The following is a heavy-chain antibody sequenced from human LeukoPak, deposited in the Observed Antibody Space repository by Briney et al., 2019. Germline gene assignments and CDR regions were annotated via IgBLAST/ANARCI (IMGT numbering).Heavy chain of an antibody. V-gene: IGHV3-23*01. D-gene: IGHD2-21*01. CDR1: GLSLNSYA. CDR2: SSSSDDGK. J-gene: IGHJ4*01. Sequence: QAGGSLRLSCTASGLSLNSYAMSWVRKVPGKGLEWVSASSSSDDGKWYAESVRGRFTISRDTSKNTVYLQMNSLRVEDAGVYYCAKAPVTSCRGAFCYPFDYWGHGTLVTVSS. CDR3: AKAPVTSCRGAFCYPFDY.